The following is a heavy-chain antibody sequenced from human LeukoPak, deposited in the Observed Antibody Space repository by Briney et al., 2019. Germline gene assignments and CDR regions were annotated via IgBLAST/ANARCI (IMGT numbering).Heavy chain of an antibody. CDR1: GFTFSSNY. Sequence: PGGSLRLSCAAPGFTFSSNYMSWVRQAPGKGLEWVSVIYRGGSTYYADSLKDRFTISRDNSKNTLYLQMNSLRAADTTVYYYGSLIAEAGSIVRGDNWFDPWGQGTLVTVSS. V-gene: IGHV3-53*01. CDR2: IYRGGST. D-gene: IGHD6-13*01. CDR3: GSLIAEAGSIVRGDNWFDP. J-gene: IGHJ5*02.